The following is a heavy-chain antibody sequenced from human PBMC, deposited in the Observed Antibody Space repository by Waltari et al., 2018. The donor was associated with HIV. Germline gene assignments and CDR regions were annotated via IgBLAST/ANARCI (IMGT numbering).Heavy chain of an antibody. J-gene: IGHJ4*02. CDR1: GYNFASFD. V-gene: IGHV1-8*01. CDR2: MSINSGNA. CDR3: VTSRPGAVFGDF. D-gene: IGHD3-3*01. Sequence: QAQLVQSGAEVRKPGASVKVSCTAPGYNFASFDINWVRRATGQGLEWMGWMSINSGNAGYGQRFKGRLTLTRDTSIDMAYMELNSLTPQDTAVYYCVTSRPGAVFGDFWGQGTPVTVSS.